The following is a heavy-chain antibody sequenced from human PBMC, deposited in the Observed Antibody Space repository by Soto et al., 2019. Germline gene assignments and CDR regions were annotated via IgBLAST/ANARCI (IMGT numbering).Heavy chain of an antibody. D-gene: IGHD6-13*01. CDR1: GGSISSYY. Sequence: PSETLSLTCTVSGGSISSYYWSWIRQPPGKGLEWIGYTYFSGSTNYNPSLKSRVSISVDTSKNQFSLKLSSVTAADTAVYYCARERAAVGRYYNGMDVWGQGTTVTVSS. J-gene: IGHJ6*02. CDR3: ARERAAVGRYYNGMDV. V-gene: IGHV4-59*01. CDR2: TYFSGST.